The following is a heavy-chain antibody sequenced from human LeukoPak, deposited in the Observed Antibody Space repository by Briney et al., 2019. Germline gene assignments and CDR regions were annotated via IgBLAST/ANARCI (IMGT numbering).Heavy chain of an antibody. CDR1: GFTFTTYW. CDR2: IKQDGNEK. J-gene: IGHJ4*02. CDR3: AREEGGRLGIDYYFDY. D-gene: IGHD7-27*01. Sequence: GESLRLSCAASGFTFTTYWMSWVRQAPGKGLEWVANIKQDGNEKYYVDSVKGRFTISRDNAKKLLFLQMNSLRAEDTAVYYCAREEGGRLGIDYYFDYWGQGTLVTVSS. V-gene: IGHV3-7*01.